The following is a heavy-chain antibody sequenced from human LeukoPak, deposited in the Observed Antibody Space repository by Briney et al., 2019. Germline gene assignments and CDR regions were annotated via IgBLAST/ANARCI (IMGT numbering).Heavy chain of an antibody. V-gene: IGHV3-23*01. J-gene: IGHJ6*02. CDR2: IGSSAGTT. CDR1: GFTFSSYA. Sequence: GGSLRLSCAASGFTFSSYAMAWVRQAPGKGLEWVSTIGSSAGTTLYADSVKGRFTLSRDNSKNTLYLQINSLRAEDTALYHCAKGTNNGRPNSVFPHGMDVWGQGTTVTVSS. D-gene: IGHD2-8*01. CDR3: AKGTNNGRPNSVFPHGMDV.